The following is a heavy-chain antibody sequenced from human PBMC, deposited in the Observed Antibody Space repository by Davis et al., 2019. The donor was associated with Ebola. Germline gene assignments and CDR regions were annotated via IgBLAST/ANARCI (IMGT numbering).Heavy chain of an antibody. CDR3: ARGNPCSGGSCYSGGDAFDI. D-gene: IGHD2-15*01. CDR1: GGFFSGYY. V-gene: IGHV4-34*01. Sequence: SETLSFTCAVYGGFFSGYYWGWIRQPPGKGLEWIGSIYYSGSTYYNPSLKSRVTISVDTSKNQFSLKLSSVTAADTAVYYCARGNPCSGGSCYSGGDAFDIWGQGTMVTVSS. CDR2: IYYSGST. J-gene: IGHJ3*02.